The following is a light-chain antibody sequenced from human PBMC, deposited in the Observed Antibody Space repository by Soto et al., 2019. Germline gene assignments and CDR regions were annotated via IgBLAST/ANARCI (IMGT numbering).Light chain of an antibody. CDR2: DVS. CDR1: SSDVGAYNH. Sequence: QSALTPRASVSGSPGQSITISCTGTSSDVGAYNHVSWFQHHPGKAPKLMIYDVSNRPSGVSNRFSGSKSGNTASLTISGLQAEDEADYYCLSYTTSTTYVFGTGTKVTVL. CDR3: LSYTTSTTYV. V-gene: IGLV2-14*03. J-gene: IGLJ1*01.